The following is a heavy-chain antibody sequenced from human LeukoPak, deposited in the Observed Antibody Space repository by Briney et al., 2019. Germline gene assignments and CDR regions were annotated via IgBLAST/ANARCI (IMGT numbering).Heavy chain of an antibody. CDR3: AKNTISGGHYQYYMDV. J-gene: IGHJ6*03. CDR1: GFTFSASD. V-gene: IGHV3-21*01. Sequence: GGSLRLSCAASGFTFSASDMNWVRQTPGKGLEWVSSISSSSSYIYYADSVKGRFSISRDNAKKSLYLQMDSLRAEDTAVYYCAKNTISGGHYQYYMDVWGKGTTVTVSS. D-gene: IGHD3-16*02. CDR2: ISSSSSYI.